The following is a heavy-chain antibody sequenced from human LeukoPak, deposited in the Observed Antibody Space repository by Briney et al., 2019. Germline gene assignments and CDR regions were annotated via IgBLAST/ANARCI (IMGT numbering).Heavy chain of an antibody. D-gene: IGHD2-8*02. CDR3: AKDEFVASAFTGAFDI. V-gene: IGHV3-9*03. CDR2: ISWNTGGI. Sequence: GGSLRLSCAASGFTFDNYAMHWVRQAPGKGLEWVSGISWNTGGIGYADSAKGRFTISRDNAKNSLYLQMNSLRAEDMALYYCAKDEFVASAFTGAFDIWGQGTMVTVSS. J-gene: IGHJ3*02. CDR1: GFTFDNYA.